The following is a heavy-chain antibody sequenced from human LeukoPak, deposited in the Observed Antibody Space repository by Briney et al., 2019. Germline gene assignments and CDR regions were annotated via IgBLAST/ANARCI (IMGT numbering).Heavy chain of an antibody. V-gene: IGHV1-3*01. CDR3: ARVAAYCGGDCSRYYFDY. Sequence: AASVTVSCKASGYTFTSYAMHWVRQAPGQRLEWMGWINAGNGNTKYSQKFQGRVTITGDTSASTAYMELSSLRFEDTAVYYCARVAAYCGGDCSRYYFDYWGQGTLVTVSS. CDR1: GYTFTSYA. CDR2: INAGNGNT. D-gene: IGHD2-21*02. J-gene: IGHJ4*02.